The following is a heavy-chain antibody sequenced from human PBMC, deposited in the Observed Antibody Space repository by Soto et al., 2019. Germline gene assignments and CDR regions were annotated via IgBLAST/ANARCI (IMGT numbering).Heavy chain of an antibody. CDR2: IYWDDDK. Sequence: QITLKESGPTLVRPTQTLTLTCTFSGFSLRTSGVAVAWIRQPPGEALEWLALIYWDDDKGYNPSLKSRLTITKDTSKDQVVLTMSTMGPMDTATYFCAHSQRGPRDFWGPGILVTVSS. CDR1: GFSLRTSGVA. CDR3: AHSQRGPRDF. V-gene: IGHV2-5*02. D-gene: IGHD5-12*01. J-gene: IGHJ4*02.